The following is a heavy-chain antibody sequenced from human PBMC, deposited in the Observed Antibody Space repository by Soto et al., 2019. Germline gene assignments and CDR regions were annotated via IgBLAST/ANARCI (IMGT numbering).Heavy chain of an antibody. Sequence: QSQTLSLTCAISGDSVSSNSAAWNWIRQSPSRGLEWLGRTYYRSKWYNDYAVSVKSRITINPDTSKNQFSLQLNSVTPEDTAVYYCARNGRRYCSSTSCYGGDYYYYYMDVWGKGTTVTVSS. D-gene: IGHD2-2*01. V-gene: IGHV6-1*01. CDR1: GDSVSSNSAA. J-gene: IGHJ6*03. CDR3: ARNGRRYCSSTSCYGGDYYYYYMDV. CDR2: TYYRSKWYN.